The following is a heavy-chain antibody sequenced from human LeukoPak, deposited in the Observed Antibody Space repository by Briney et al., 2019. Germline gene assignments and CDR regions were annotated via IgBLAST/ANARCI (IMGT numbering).Heavy chain of an antibody. Sequence: ASVKVSCKASGYTFTSYGISWVRQAPGQGLEWMGWISAYNGNTNYAQKLQGRVTMTTDTSTSTAYMELRSLRSDDTAVYYCAGERWLKNWFDPWGQGTLVTVSS. J-gene: IGHJ5*02. CDR2: ISAYNGNT. CDR1: GYTFTSYG. CDR3: AGERWLKNWFDP. V-gene: IGHV1-18*01. D-gene: IGHD5-24*01.